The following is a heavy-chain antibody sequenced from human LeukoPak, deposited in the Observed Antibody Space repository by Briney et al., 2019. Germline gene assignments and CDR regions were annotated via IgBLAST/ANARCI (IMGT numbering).Heavy chain of an antibody. CDR1: GFTFSSYA. V-gene: IGHV3-23*01. J-gene: IGHJ4*02. Sequence: GGSLRLSCAASGFTFSSYAMSWVRRAPGKGLEWVSAIGGSGSSTYYADSVKGRFTISRDNSKNTLFLQMNSLRAEDTAIYYCAKLLVGATAAYWGQGTLVIVSS. CDR3: AKLLVGATAAY. D-gene: IGHD1-26*01. CDR2: IGGSGSST.